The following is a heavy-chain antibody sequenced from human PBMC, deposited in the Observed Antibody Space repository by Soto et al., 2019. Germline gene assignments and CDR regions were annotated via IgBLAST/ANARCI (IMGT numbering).Heavy chain of an antibody. CDR3: ATTGTAAPRY. CDR2: INSDGSST. V-gene: IGHV3-74*01. Sequence: GGSLRLSCAASGFTFSSYWMHWVRQAPGKGLVWVSRINSDGSSTSYADSVKGRFTISRDNAKNTLYPQMNSLRAEDTAAYYCATTGTAAPRYWGQGSLVTVSS. D-gene: IGHD2-8*02. J-gene: IGHJ4*02. CDR1: GFTFSSYW.